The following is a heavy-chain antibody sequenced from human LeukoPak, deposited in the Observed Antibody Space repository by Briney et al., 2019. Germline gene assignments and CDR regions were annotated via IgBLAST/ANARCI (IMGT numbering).Heavy chain of an antibody. D-gene: IGHD1-26*01. J-gene: IGHJ3*02. CDR3: ARGPLSGSYSYAFDT. CDR2: MNPNSGNT. CDR1: GYTFTGYY. Sequence: GASVKVSCKASGYTFTGYYMHWVRQATGQGLEWMGWMNPNSGNTGYAQKFQGRVTITRNTSISTAYMELSSLRSEDTAVYYCARGPLSGSYSYAFDTWGRGTMVTVSS. V-gene: IGHV1-8*03.